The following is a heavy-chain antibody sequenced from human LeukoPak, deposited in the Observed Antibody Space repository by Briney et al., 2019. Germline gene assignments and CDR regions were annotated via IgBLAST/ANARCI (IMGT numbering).Heavy chain of an antibody. CDR3: ARDWPGYSYGPSYYFDY. D-gene: IGHD5-18*01. Sequence: VKVSCKASGYTFTSYGISWVRQAPGQGLEWMGWISAYNGNTNYAQKLRGRVTMTTDTSTSTAYMELRSLRSDDTAVYYCARDWPGYSYGPSYYFDYWGQGTLVTVSS. CDR1: GYTFTSYG. V-gene: IGHV1-18*01. J-gene: IGHJ4*02. CDR2: ISAYNGNT.